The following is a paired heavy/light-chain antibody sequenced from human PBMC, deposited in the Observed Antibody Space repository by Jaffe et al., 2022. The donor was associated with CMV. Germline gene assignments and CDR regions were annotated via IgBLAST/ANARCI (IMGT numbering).Heavy chain of an antibody. J-gene: IGHJ3*02. D-gene: IGHD3-10*01. CDR1: GFTFRNHA. Sequence: EVQLVESGGGLVQPGGSLRLSCAASGFTFRNHAMSWLRQAPGKGLEWVSDISGSGTTYNADSVKGRFTISRDNSKNTLYLQMNSLRAEDTAVYYCARNHHYMVRGDWGGYGAFDIWGQGTMVTVSS. CDR2: ISGSGTT. V-gene: IGHV3-23*04. CDR3: ARNHHYMVRGDWGGYGAFDI.
Light chain of an antibody. CDR1: QSVLYSTNNKNY. V-gene: IGKV4-1*01. CDR2: WAS. Sequence: DIVMTQSPDSLAVSLGERATINCKSSQSVLYSTNNKNYLAWYQQKPGQPPKLLIYWASTRESGVPDRFSGSGSGTDFTLTISSLQAEDVALYYCHQYYDTPTFGQGTKVEIK. CDR3: HQYYDTPT. J-gene: IGKJ1*01.